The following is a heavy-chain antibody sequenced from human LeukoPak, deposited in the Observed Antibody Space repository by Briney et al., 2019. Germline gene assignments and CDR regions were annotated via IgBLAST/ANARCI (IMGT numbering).Heavy chain of an antibody. V-gene: IGHV3-74*01. J-gene: IGHJ6*03. CDR2: IDGDGITT. CDR3: YVHHYYYYMDV. CDR1: GFTFSSYW. D-gene: IGHD3-16*01. Sequence: PGESLRLSCAASGFTFSSYWMHWVRQAPGKGLVWVSRIDGDGITTNYADSVKGRFTISRDNAKSTLYLQINSLSVEDTAVYYCYVHHYYYYMDVWGKGTTVTVSS.